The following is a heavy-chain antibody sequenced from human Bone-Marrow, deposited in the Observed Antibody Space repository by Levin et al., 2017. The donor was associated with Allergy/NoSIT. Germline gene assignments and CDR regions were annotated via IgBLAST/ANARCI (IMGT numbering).Heavy chain of an antibody. J-gene: IGHJ6*02. Sequence: AASVKVSCKVSGDSLTELPMHWVRQAPGKGLEWMGSYDPEDGETIFAQKFQGRVTLTEDTSTDTAYMEMSSLRSEDTAVYYCATRKGATTDYSRVFKFAMDVWGQGTTVAVSS. D-gene: IGHD1-26*01. CDR1: GDSLTELP. V-gene: IGHV1-24*01. CDR2: YDPEDGET. CDR3: ATRKGATTDYSRVFKFAMDV.